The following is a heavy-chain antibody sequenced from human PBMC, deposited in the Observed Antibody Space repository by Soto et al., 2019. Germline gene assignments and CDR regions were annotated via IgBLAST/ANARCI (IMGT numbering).Heavy chain of an antibody. V-gene: IGHV2-5*02. J-gene: IGHJ5*02. CDR3: AHKRGYELLRGWFDP. Sequence: QITLKESGPTLVKPTQTLTLTCTFSGFSLSTSGVGVGWIRQPPGKALEWLALIYWDDDKRYSPSLKSRITNTKNTSKNEVVLTMTNMDPVDTAPYYCAHKRGYELLRGWFDPWGQGTLVTLSS. CDR1: GFSLSTSGVG. CDR2: IYWDDDK. D-gene: IGHD2-2*01.